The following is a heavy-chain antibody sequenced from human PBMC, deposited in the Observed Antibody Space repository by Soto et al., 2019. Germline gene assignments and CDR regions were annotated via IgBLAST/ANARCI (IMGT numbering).Heavy chain of an antibody. CDR2: IIPIFGTA. D-gene: IGHD4-4*01. Sequence: QVQLVQSGAEVQKPGSSVKVSCKASGGTFSSYAISWVRQAPGQGLEWLGGIIPIFGTANYAQKFQGRVTITADEYTSTAYMERSSLRAEDTAVYYCARITTIDYYYYYGMDVWGQGTTVTVSS. CDR1: GGTFSSYA. J-gene: IGHJ6*02. V-gene: IGHV1-69*01. CDR3: ARITTIDYYYYYGMDV.